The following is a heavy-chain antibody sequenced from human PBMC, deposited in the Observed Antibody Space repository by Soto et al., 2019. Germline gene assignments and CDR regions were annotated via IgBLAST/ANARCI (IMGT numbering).Heavy chain of an antibody. CDR1: GFTFSSYS. CDR2: ISSSSSYI. J-gene: IGHJ4*02. CDR3: ARDIYDFWSGYYDDY. V-gene: IGHV3-21*01. D-gene: IGHD3-3*01. Sequence: GGSLRLSCAASGFTFSSYSMNWVRQAPGKGLEWVSSISSSSSYIYYADSVKGRFTISRDNAKNSLYLQMNSLRAEDTAVYYCARDIYDFWSGYYDDYWRQGTLVTVSS.